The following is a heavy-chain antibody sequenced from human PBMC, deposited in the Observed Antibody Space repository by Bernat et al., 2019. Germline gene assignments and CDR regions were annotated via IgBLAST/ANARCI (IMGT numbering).Heavy chain of an antibody. V-gene: IGHV3-30*02. CDR2: IRYDGSNK. Sequence: QVQLVESGGGVVQPGGSLRLSCAASGFTFSSYVMHWVRQAPGKGLEWVAFIRYDGSNKYYADSVKGRFTISRDNSKNTLYLQMNSLRAEDTAVYYCAKDSSYVKVGGREEYYCDYWGQGTLVSVS. D-gene: IGHD6-19*01. CDR3: AKDSSYVKVGGREEYYCDY. CDR1: GFTFSSYV. J-gene: IGHJ4*02.